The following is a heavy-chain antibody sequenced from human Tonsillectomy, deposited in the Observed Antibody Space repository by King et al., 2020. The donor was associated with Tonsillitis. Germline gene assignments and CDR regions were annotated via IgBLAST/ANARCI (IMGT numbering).Heavy chain of an antibody. CDR1: GYSISSDYY. V-gene: IGHV4-38-2*02. CDR3: SRKEYYDDPFDI. Sequence: QLQESGPGLVKPSETLSLTCTVSGYSISSDYYWGWIRQPPGMGLEWIGNIYHSGSTYCHPSLKRRVTISVDMSKNQFSLKLSCVTAADTAVYYCSRKEYYDDPFDIWGQGTMVTVSS. J-gene: IGHJ3*02. D-gene: IGHD3-22*01. CDR2: IYHSGST.